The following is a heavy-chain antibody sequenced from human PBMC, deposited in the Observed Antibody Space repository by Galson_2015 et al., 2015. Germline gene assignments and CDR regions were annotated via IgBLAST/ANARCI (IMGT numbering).Heavy chain of an antibody. D-gene: IGHD3-9*01. J-gene: IGHJ4*02. CDR2: IHYSGST. Sequence: TLSLTCTVSGGSINNNDNYWSWIRRPPGKGLEWIGYIHYSGSTFYNPFLKSRLTISVDTSKNQFSLKLTSVTAADTAVYYCARGFYDILTRYPKNFDYWGQGTLVTVSS. CDR3: ARGFYDILTRYPKNFDY. CDR1: GGSINNNDNY. V-gene: IGHV4-30-4*01.